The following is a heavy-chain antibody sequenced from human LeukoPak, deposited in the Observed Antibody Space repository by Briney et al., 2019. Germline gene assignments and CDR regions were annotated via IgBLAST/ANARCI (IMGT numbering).Heavy chain of an antibody. D-gene: IGHD1-14*01. V-gene: IGHV3-64*02. Sequence: GGSLRLSCAASGFRFSYHDMHWVRQAPGKGLEFVSSIGAAGAHTLYADSVKGRFTISRDNFQSTMYLQMDGLRPEDSAVYYCARELGGTKTGGFDIWGQGTVVTVSS. J-gene: IGHJ3*02. CDR1: GFRFSYHD. CDR2: IGAAGAHT. CDR3: ARELGGTKTGGFDI.